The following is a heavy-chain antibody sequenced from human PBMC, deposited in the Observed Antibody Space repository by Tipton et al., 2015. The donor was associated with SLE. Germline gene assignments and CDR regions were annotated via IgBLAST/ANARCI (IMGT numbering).Heavy chain of an antibody. CDR3: ARAGIPPYYYYYMDV. Sequence: SLRLSCAASGFTFSSYTMHWVRQAPGKGLEWVAVISYDVSYKYYSDSVKGRFTISRDNAKNSLYLQMNSLRAEDTAVYYCARAGIPPYYYYYMDVWGKGTTVTVSS. J-gene: IGHJ6*03. D-gene: IGHD6-13*01. CDR1: GFTFSSYT. CDR2: ISYDVSYK. V-gene: IGHV3-30*04.